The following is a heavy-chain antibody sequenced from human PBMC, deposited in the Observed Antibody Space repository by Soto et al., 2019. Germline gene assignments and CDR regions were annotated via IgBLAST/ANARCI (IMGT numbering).Heavy chain of an antibody. CDR3: TGDASRDSSVRGWFDP. J-gene: IGHJ5*02. CDR1: GFTFRSFT. D-gene: IGHD6-13*01. CDR2: ISSNSVYI. V-gene: IGHV3-21*01. Sequence: GGSLRLSCAASGFTFRSFTMNWVRQAPGKGLEWVSTISSNSVYIYYTDALRGRFTITRNNAKNSLHLQMNSRRAADTAVYYCTGDASRDSSVRGWFDPWGPGTLVTVSS.